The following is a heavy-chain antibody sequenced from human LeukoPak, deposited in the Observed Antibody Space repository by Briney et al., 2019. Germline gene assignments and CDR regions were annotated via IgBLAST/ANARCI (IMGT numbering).Heavy chain of an antibody. CDR3: TRDPPREYSGYDLGYNYSGMDV. CDR2: IRTKAYGGTA. CDR1: GFTFGDYA. Sequence: GRSLRLSCTTSGFTFGDYALSWVRQAPGKGLEWVGFIRTKAYGGTAEYAASVKGRFTISRDDSKSIAYVQINSLKTEDTAVYYCTRDPPREYSGYDLGYNYSGMDVWGQGTTVTVSS. V-gene: IGHV3-49*04. D-gene: IGHD5-12*01. J-gene: IGHJ6*02.